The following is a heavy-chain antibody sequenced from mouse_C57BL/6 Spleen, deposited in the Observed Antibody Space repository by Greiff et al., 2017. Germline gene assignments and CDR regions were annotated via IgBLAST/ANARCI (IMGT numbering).Heavy chain of an antibody. CDR1: GYTFTDYY. V-gene: IGHV1-76*01. Sequence: QVQLQQSGAELVRPGASVKLSCKASGYTFTDYYINWVKQRPGQGLEWIARIYPGSGNTYYNEKFKGKATLTAEKASSTAYMQLSSLTSEDSAVYFWARSRTGPSHYYAMDYWGQGTSVTVSS. CDR2: IYPGSGNT. J-gene: IGHJ4*01. D-gene: IGHD4-1*01. CDR3: ARSRTGPSHYYAMDY.